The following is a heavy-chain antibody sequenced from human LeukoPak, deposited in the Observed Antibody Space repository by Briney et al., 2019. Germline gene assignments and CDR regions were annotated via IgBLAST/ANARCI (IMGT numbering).Heavy chain of an antibody. CDR1: GYTFTGYY. V-gene: IGHV1-2*02. CDR3: ARRGKVVPAASYVSGYFDL. CDR2: INPNSGGT. J-gene: IGHJ2*01. Sequence: ASVKVSCKASGYTFTGYYMHWVRQAPGQGLEWMGWINPNSGGTNYAQKFQGRVTMTRDTSNSTAYMELSRLRSDDTAVYYCARRGKVVPAASYVSGYFDLWGRGTLVTVSS. D-gene: IGHD2-2*01.